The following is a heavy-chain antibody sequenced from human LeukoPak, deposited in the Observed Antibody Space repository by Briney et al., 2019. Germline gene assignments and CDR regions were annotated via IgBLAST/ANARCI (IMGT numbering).Heavy chain of an antibody. CDR1: GFIFSSYW. V-gene: IGHV3-7*04. D-gene: IGHD5-24*01. Sequence: SGGSLRLSCAASGFIFSSYWMSWVRQAPGKGLEWVAQINQDGSEKYYVDSVKGRFTISRDNAKNSLYLQVNSLRVEDTAVYYCARDTIATVFDYWGQGTLVAVSS. CDR3: ARDTIATVFDY. J-gene: IGHJ4*02. CDR2: INQDGSEK.